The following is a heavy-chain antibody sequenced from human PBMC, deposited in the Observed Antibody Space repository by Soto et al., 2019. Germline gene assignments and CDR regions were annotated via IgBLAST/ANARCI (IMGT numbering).Heavy chain of an antibody. CDR3: ARQFGYSNRRDYYYYMDV. V-gene: IGHV4-39*01. CDR1: GGSVSSGSYY. J-gene: IGHJ6*03. Sequence: PSETLSLTCTVSGGSVSSGSYYWGWIRQPPGKGLEWIGSIYYSGNTYYDPSLKSRVTISIDTSKNQFSLKLSSVTAADTAVYYCARQFGYSNRRDYYYYMDVWGKGTTVTVSS. D-gene: IGHD4-4*01. CDR2: IYYSGNT.